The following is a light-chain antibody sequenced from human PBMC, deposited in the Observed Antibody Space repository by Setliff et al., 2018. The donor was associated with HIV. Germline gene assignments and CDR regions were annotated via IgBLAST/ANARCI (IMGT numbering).Light chain of an antibody. CDR2: STN. V-gene: IGLV8-61*01. J-gene: IGLJ3*02. Sequence: QTVVTQEPSFSVSPGGTVTLTCGLSSGSVSTSYYPSWYQQTPGQAPRTLIYSTNTRSSGVPDRFSGSILGNKAALTVTGAQADDESDYYCMLYVGSGIRVFGGGTQLTVL. CDR1: SGSVSTSYY. CDR3: MLYVGSGIRV.